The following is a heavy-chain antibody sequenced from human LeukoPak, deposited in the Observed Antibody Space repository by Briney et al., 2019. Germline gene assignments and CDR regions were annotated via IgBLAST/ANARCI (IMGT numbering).Heavy chain of an antibody. Sequence: SETLSLTCTVSGGSISSGSYYWSWIRQPAGKGLEWIGRIYTSGSTNYNPSLKSRVTISVDTSKNQFSLKLSSVTAADTAVYYCARESIAAHPNFDYWGQGTLVTVSS. CDR3: ARESIAAHPNFDY. V-gene: IGHV4-61*02. CDR2: IYTSGST. D-gene: IGHD6-6*01. CDR1: GGSISSGSYY. J-gene: IGHJ4*02.